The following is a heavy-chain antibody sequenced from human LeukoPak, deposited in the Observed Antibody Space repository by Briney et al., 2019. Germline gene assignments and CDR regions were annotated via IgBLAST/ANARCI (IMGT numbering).Heavy chain of an antibody. V-gene: IGHV1-2*02. J-gene: IGHJ4*02. CDR2: INPNSGGT. Sequence: ASVKVSCKASGYTFTGYYMHRVRQAPGQGLEWMGWINPNSGGTNYAQKFQGRVTMTRDTSISTAYIELSRLRSDDTAVYYCARDGLINYDILTGYSYWGQGTLVTVSS. CDR1: GYTFTGYY. D-gene: IGHD3-9*01. CDR3: ARDGLINYDILTGYSY.